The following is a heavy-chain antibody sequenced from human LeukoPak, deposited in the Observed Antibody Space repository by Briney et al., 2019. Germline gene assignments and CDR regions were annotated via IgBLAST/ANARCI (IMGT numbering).Heavy chain of an antibody. D-gene: IGHD3-10*01. Sequence: PSETLSLTCTVSGGSISSYYWSWIRQPPGKGLEWIGYIYYSGSTNYNPSLKSRVTISVDTSKNQFSLKLSSVTAADTAVYYCARSIDPYYYGSGILGYYYYYYGIDVWGQGTTVTVSS. CDR2: IYYSGST. J-gene: IGHJ6*02. CDR3: ARSIDPYYYGSGILGYYYYYYGIDV. CDR1: GGSISSYY. V-gene: IGHV4-59*08.